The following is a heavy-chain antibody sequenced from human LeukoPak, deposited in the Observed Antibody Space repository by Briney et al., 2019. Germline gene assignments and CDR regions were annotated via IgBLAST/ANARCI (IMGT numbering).Heavy chain of an antibody. Sequence: ASVKVSCKAPGGTFGSYSITWVRQAPGQGLEWMGGVAPLLETTNYAPKFRGRMTITADGSTSTAYMELTSLRSDDTAVYYCARDRIVGALGWLDPWGQGTLVTVSS. V-gene: IGHV1-69*13. D-gene: IGHD1-26*01. CDR2: VAPLLETT. CDR1: GGTFGSYS. CDR3: ARDRIVGALGWLDP. J-gene: IGHJ5*02.